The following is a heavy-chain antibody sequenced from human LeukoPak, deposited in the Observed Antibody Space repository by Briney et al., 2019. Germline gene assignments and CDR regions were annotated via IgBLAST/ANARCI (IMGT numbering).Heavy chain of an antibody. CDR3: PRRAAVASIWYFDL. D-gene: IGHD6-19*01. Sequence: SETLSLTCAVSGYSISSGYYWGWVRQSPGKGLEWIGSMFHSGITYYNPSLKSRVTISVDTSKNQFSLKLSSVTAADTAVYYCPRRAAVASIWYFDLWGRGTLVTVSS. CDR1: GYSISSGYY. CDR2: MFHSGIT. V-gene: IGHV4-38-2*01. J-gene: IGHJ2*01.